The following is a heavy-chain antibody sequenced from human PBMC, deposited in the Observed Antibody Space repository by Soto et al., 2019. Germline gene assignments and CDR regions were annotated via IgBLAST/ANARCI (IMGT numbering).Heavy chain of an antibody. CDR2: ISAYNGNT. CDR3: AXHRGWGGLDP. D-gene: IGHD3-10*01. V-gene: IGHV1-18*01. CDR1: GYTFTSYV. Sequence: AAVKCSFNASGYTFTSYVISWVRQAPVQGLDCIVWISAYNGNTNYAQNLQGRVTMTKDTSTSTAYMELRTLRSEDTAVYYCAXHRGWGGLDPLGQRTLVTVYS. J-gene: IGHJ5*02.